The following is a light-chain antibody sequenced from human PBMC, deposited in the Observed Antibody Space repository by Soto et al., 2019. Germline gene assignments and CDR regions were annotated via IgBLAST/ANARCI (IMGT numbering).Light chain of an antibody. CDR2: KTS. J-gene: IGKJ1*01. CDR1: QTINSW. V-gene: IGKV1-5*03. CDR3: QQYYTYPMT. Sequence: DVQMTQSPSTLSASVGDTVTITCRASQTINSWLAWYQHRPGKGPKLLIYKTSTVEGGVPLRFSGSGSGTEFTLTISSLQPADSATYYCQQYYTYPMTFGQGTKVDIK.